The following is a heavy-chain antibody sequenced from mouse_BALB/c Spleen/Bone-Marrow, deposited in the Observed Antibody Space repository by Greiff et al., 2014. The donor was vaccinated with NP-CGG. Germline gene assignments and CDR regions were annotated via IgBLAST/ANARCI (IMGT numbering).Heavy chain of an antibody. CDR2: IWSDGST. CDR1: GFSLTNYG. CDR3: ARHRYYAMDD. J-gene: IGHJ4*01. Sequence: VKLMESGPGLVAPSQSLSITCTISGFSLTNYGVHWVRQPPGRGLEWLVVIWSDGSTTYNSALKSRLSISKDNSKSQVFLKMNSLQTDDTAMYYCARHRYYAMDDWGQGTSVTVSS. V-gene: IGHV2-6-1*01.